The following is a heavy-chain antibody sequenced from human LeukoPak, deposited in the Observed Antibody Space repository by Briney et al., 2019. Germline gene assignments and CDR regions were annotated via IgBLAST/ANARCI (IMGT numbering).Heavy chain of an antibody. D-gene: IGHD5-12*01. CDR3: ARLGPDSGYDPFDY. CDR1: GYIFSSYW. CDR2: IYPGDSDT. V-gene: IGHV5-51*01. Sequence: GESLKISCKGSGYIFSSYWVDWVRQMPGKGLEWMGIIYPGDSDTRYSPSFQGQVTISADKSISTAYLQWSSLKASDTAMYYCARLGPDSGYDPFDYWGQGTLVTVSS. J-gene: IGHJ4*02.